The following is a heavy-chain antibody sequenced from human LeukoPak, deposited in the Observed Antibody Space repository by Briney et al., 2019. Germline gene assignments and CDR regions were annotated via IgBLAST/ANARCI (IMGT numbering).Heavy chain of an antibody. D-gene: IGHD3-10*01. J-gene: IGHJ5*02. CDR1: GGSISSGYYY. CDR2: IYYSGST. Sequence: SETLSPTCTVSGGSISSGYYYWGWIRQPPRKGLQWIGSIYYSGSTYYNPSLKSRVTISLDTSKNQFSLKLYSVTAADTAVYYCARDDGGGWFDPWGQGTLVTVSS. CDR3: ARDDGGGWFDP. V-gene: IGHV4-39*07.